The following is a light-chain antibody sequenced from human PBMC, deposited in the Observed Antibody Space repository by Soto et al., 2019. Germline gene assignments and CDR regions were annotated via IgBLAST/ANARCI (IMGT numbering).Light chain of an antibody. Sequence: QSALTQPASVSGSPGQSITISCTGTSSDVGDYNYVSWYQQHPGKAPKLMIYDVSSRPSGVSHRFSGSKSGNTASLTTSGLQAEDEADYYCSSYTSSSTYVVFGGGTKLTVL. CDR3: SSYTSSSTYVV. J-gene: IGLJ2*01. CDR2: DVS. CDR1: SSDVGDYNY. V-gene: IGLV2-14*01.